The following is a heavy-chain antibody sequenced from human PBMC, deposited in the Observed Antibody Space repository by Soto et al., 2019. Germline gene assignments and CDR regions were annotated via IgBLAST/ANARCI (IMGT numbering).Heavy chain of an antibody. V-gene: IGHV1-69*12. CDR3: ARPIQYYFDTSAQSAWFDP. CDR2: IIPISSTP. J-gene: IGHJ5*02. CDR1: GGTFGSYA. D-gene: IGHD3-22*01. Sequence: QVQLVQSGAEVKKPGSSVKVSCKTSGGTFGSYAISWVRQAPGQGLEWMGGIIPISSTPTYAQKFQGRVTITADESTSTAYVELSSLRSEATAVYNCARPIQYYFDTSAQSAWFDPWGQGTLVTVYS.